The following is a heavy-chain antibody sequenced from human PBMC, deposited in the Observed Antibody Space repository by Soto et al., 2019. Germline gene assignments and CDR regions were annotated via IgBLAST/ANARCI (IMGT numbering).Heavy chain of an antibody. CDR3: ARLAPCSCCICYSRPLYY. D-gene: IGHD2-15*01. Sequence: QVQLQQSGAEVKKPGASLKVSCKASGYTFATDGISWVRQAPGQGLEWMGWITPYNGDTNYAQRLHGRVTMTTDISTNTAYMEVRSLRSDDKAVYYCARLAPCSCCICYSRPLYYWGQGTLVTVSS. CDR1: GYTFATDG. J-gene: IGHJ4*02. V-gene: IGHV1-18*01. CDR2: ITPYNGDT.